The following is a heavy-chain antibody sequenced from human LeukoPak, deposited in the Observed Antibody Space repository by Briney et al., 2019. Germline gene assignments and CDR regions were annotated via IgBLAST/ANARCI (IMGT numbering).Heavy chain of an antibody. J-gene: IGHJ4*02. CDR3: ARLTYCSGGSCHYYFDY. Sequence: SETLSLTCTVSGGSISGYYWSWIRQPPGKGLERIGYIYYSGSTNYNPSLKSRVSISVDTSKNQFSLKLSSVTAADTAVYYCARLTYCSGGSCHYYFDYWGQGTLVTVPS. CDR2: IYYSGST. D-gene: IGHD2-15*01. V-gene: IGHV4-59*08. CDR1: GGSISGYY.